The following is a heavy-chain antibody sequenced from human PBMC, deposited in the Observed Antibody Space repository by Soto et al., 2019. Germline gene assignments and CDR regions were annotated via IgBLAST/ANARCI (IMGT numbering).Heavy chain of an antibody. V-gene: IGHV1-18*01. D-gene: IGHD2-21*01. Sequence: ASVKVSCKASGYSFTNYPIAWVRRAPVQGLEWMGWISAYSGDTNYAQKFQGRVTMTRDTSTTTAYLELRSLRSDDTAVYYCARAIPMMFLAPGVWGPGTLVTVAS. CDR2: ISAYSGDT. CDR3: ARAIPMMFLAPGV. J-gene: IGHJ4*02. CDR1: GYSFTNYP.